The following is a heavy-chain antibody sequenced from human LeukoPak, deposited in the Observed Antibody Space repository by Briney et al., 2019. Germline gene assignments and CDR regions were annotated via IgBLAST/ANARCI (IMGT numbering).Heavy chain of an antibody. V-gene: IGHV4-39*07. D-gene: IGHD2-21*01. CDR1: GGSISSSSYY. J-gene: IGHJ4*02. CDR3: ARGIRHFDY. CDR2: IYYSGST. Sequence: SETLSLTCTVSGGSISSSSYYWGWIRQPPGKGLEWIGSIYYSGSTYYNPSLKSRVTISVDTSKNQFSLKLSSVTAADTAVYYCARGIRHFDYWGQGTLVTVSS.